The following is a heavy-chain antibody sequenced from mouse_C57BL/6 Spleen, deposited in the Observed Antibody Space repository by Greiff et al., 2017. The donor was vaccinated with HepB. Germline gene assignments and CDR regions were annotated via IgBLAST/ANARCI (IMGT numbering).Heavy chain of an antibody. J-gene: IGHJ3*01. D-gene: IGHD2-4*01. CDR3: AREGYDYSFAY. Sequence: EVKLVESGGDLVKPGGSLKLSCAASGFTFSSYGMSWVRQTPDKRLEWVATISSGGSYTYYPDSVKGRFTISRDNAKNTLYLQMSSLKSEDTAMYYCAREGYDYSFAYWGQGTLVTVSA. V-gene: IGHV5-6*01. CDR2: ISSGGSYT. CDR1: GFTFSSYG.